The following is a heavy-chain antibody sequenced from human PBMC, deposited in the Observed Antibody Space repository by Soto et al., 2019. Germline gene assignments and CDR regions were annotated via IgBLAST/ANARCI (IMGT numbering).Heavy chain of an antibody. CDR3: AKLTLWFGELLRAPEGYGMDV. J-gene: IGHJ6*02. CDR2: ISGSGGST. Sequence: PGGSLRLSCAASGFTFSSYAMSWVRQAPGKGLEWVSAISGSGGSTYYADSVKGRFTISRDNSKNTLYLQMNSLRAEDTAVYYCAKLTLWFGELLRAPEGYGMDVWGQGTTVTVSS. D-gene: IGHD3-10*01. V-gene: IGHV3-23*01. CDR1: GFTFSSYA.